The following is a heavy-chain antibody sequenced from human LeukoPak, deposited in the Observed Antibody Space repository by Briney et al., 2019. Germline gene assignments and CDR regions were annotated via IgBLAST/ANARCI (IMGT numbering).Heavy chain of an antibody. J-gene: IGHJ5*02. Sequence: GGSLRLSCAASGFTFSNYAMMWVRQAPGKGLEWVSSITGGGDTYYVDSVKGRFTVSRDNSKNTLYLQINSLTADDTALYYCAKGKAAGAIDWFDLWGQGTLVTVSS. V-gene: IGHV3-23*01. D-gene: IGHD6-13*01. CDR1: GFTFSNYA. CDR3: AKGKAAGAIDWFDL. CDR2: ITGGGDT.